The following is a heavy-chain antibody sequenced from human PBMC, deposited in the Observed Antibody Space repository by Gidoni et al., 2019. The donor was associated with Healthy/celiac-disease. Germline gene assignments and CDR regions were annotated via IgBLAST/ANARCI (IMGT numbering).Heavy chain of an antibody. Sequence: QVQLVESGGGVVQPGRSLRLSCAAPGFTFSSYGMHWVRQAPGKGLEWVAVISYDGSNKYYADSVKGRFTIYRDNSKNTLYVQMNSLRAEDTAVYYCAKVRIAGYYYGSGSYLTPEFDYWGQGTLVTVSS. CDR3: AKVRIAGYYYGSGSYLTPEFDY. J-gene: IGHJ4*02. V-gene: IGHV3-30*18. D-gene: IGHD3-10*01. CDR1: GFTFSSYG. CDR2: ISYDGSNK.